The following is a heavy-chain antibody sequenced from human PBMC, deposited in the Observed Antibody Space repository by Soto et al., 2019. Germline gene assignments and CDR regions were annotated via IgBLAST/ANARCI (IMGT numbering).Heavy chain of an antibody. V-gene: IGHV1-2*02. Sequence: GASVKVSCKASGYTFTGYYMHWVRQAPGQGLEWMGWINPNSGGTNYAQKFQGRVTMTRDTSISTAYMELSRLRSDDTAVYYCAAPVYSGYDRPYYYYGMDVWGQGTTVTVSS. D-gene: IGHD5-12*01. CDR1: GYTFTGYY. CDR2: INPNSGGT. J-gene: IGHJ6*02. CDR3: AAPVYSGYDRPYYYYGMDV.